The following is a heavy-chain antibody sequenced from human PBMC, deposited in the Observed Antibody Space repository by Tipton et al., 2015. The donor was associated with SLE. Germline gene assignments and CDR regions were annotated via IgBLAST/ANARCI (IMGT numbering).Heavy chain of an antibody. J-gene: IGHJ4*02. CDR2: ISANTGET. CDR3: ARECSGSGCLDY. D-gene: IGHD3-10*02. Sequence: VQLVQSGADVRKPGDSVQVSRKASGYTFTNYGISWMRQAPGQGLEWVGWISANTGETKFAQRFQGRVSMTTDTSTSTTYMALRSARSDDTAIYYCARECSGSGCLDYWGQGTLVTVSS. V-gene: IGHV1-18*01. CDR1: GYTFTNYG.